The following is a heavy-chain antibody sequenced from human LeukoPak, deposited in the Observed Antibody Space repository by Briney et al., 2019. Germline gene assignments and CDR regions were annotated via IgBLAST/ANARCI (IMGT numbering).Heavy chain of an antibody. CDR2: IYHSGST. CDR1: GGSISSGGYY. CDR3: AGSVSPKWFGELLVAFDI. V-gene: IGHV4-30-2*01. D-gene: IGHD3-10*01. J-gene: IGHJ3*02. Sequence: SQTLSLTCTVSGGSISSGGYYWSWIRQPPGKGLEWIGYIYHSGSTYYNPSLKSRVTISVDRSKNQFSLKLSSVTAADTAVYYCAGSVSPKWFGELLVAFDIWGQGTMVTVSS.